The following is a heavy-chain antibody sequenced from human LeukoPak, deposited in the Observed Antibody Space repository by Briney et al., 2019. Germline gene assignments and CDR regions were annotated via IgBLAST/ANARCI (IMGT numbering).Heavy chain of an antibody. CDR1: GDSIRSYH. CDR3: ARDGVNYGSGSYFDF. J-gene: IGHJ4*02. D-gene: IGHD3-10*01. CDR2: THYSGSG. V-gene: IGHV4-59*01. Sequence: PSETLSLTCTVSGDSIRSYHWNWIRQPPGKGLEWIGSTHYSGSGNHNPTLTSRLTISVDTSKNQVSLKLSSVTAAHTAVYYCARDGVNYGSGSYFDFWGQGTLVTVSS.